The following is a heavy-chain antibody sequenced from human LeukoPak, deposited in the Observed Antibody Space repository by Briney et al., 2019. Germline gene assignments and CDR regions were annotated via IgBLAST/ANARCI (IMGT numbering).Heavy chain of an antibody. CDR2: IYTSGST. CDR1: GNSISSGDNY. J-gene: IGHJ4*02. V-gene: IGHV4-61*02. D-gene: IGHD3-22*01. Sequence: SETLSLTCTVSGNSISSGDNYWSWIRQPAGKGLEWIGRIYTSGSTNYNPSLKSRVTISGDTSKNQFSLRLSSVTAADTAVYYCARASYSYDINGWVPFDYWGQGTLVTASS. CDR3: ARASYSYDINGWVPFDY.